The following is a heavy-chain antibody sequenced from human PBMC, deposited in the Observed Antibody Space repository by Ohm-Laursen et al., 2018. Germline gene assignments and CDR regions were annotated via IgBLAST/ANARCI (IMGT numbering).Heavy chain of an antibody. D-gene: IGHD2-15*01. CDR1: GFTFSSYS. V-gene: IGHV3-48*01. J-gene: IGHJ3*02. CDR3: ARSCSGGSCYESANDAFDI. CDR2: ISSSSSTI. Sequence: SLRLSCTASGFTFSSYSMNWVRQAPGKGLEWVSYISSSSSTIYYADSVKGRFTISRDNAKNSLYLQMNSLRAEDTAVYYCARSCSGGSCYESANDAFDIWGQGTMVTVSS.